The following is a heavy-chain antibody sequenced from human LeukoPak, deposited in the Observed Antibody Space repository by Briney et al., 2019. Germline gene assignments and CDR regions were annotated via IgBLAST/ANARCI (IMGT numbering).Heavy chain of an antibody. V-gene: IGHV1-2*02. CDR3: ARDSLTILGVAPVH. CDR1: GYTFTGYF. CDR2: INPDSGVT. J-gene: IGHJ4*02. D-gene: IGHD3-3*01. Sequence: GASVKVSCKASGYTFTGYFIHWVRQAPGQGLEWVGWINPDSGVTSYAQKFQGRVTMTRDTSTSTAYMELRSLRSDDTAVYYCARDSLTILGVAPVHWGQGTLVTVSS.